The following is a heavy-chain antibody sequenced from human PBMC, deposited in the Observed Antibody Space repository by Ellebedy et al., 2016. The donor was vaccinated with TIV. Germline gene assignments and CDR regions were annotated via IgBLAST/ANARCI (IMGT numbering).Heavy chain of an antibody. CDR1: GFTFSSYA. CDR3: ANYGYNFYFDY. Sequence: GGSLRLSXAASGFTFSSYAMSWVRQAPGKGLEWVSAISAGGGSTYYAGSVKGRFTISRDNSKNTLYLQMNSLRAEDTAVYYCANYGYNFYFDYWGQGTLVTVSS. V-gene: IGHV3-23*01. D-gene: IGHD5-24*01. J-gene: IGHJ4*02. CDR2: ISAGGGST.